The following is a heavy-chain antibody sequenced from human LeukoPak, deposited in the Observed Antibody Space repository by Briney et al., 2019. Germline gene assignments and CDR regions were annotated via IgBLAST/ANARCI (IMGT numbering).Heavy chain of an antibody. J-gene: IGHJ6*04. V-gene: IGHV4-34*01. CDR1: GGSFSGYY. D-gene: IGHD2-15*01. Sequence: SETLSLTCAVSGGSFSGYYWSWIRQPPGKGLEWIGEINHSGSTNYNPSLKSRVTISVDTSKNQFSLKLSSVTAADTAVFYCARRRSGGKGMDVWGKGTTVTVSS. CDR2: INHSGST. CDR3: ARRRSGGKGMDV.